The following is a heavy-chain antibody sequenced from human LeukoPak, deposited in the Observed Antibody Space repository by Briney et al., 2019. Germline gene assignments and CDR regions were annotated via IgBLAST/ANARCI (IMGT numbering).Heavy chain of an antibody. D-gene: IGHD3-22*01. CDR3: VRDGDTSGYTN. J-gene: IGHJ4*02. Sequence: GGSLRLSCAASGFTFSSYWMHWVRQAPGKGLEWVANIKQDGSEKYYVDSVKGRFTISRDNAKNSLYQQMNSLRAEDTAVYSCVRDGDTSGYTNWGQGTLVTVSS. CDR1: GFTFSSYW. CDR2: IKQDGSEK. V-gene: IGHV3-7*01.